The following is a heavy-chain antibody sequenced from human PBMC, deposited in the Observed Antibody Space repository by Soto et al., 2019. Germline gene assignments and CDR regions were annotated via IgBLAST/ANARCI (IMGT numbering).Heavy chain of an antibody. CDR3: ARVLNSSSPNYYYYYGMDV. J-gene: IGHJ6*02. CDR1: GDSVSSNSAA. CDR2: TYYRSKWYN. D-gene: IGHD6-6*01. V-gene: IGHV6-1*01. Sequence: LTCAISGDSVSSNSAAWNWIRKSPSRGLEWLGRTYYRSKWYNDYAVSVKSRITINPDTSKNQFSLQLNSVTPEDTAVYYCARVLNSSSPNYYYYYGMDVSGQGTTVTVSS.